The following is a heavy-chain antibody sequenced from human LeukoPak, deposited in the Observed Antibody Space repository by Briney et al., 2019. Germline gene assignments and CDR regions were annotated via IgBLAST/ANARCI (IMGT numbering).Heavy chain of an antibody. CDR2: VYHSGST. V-gene: IGHV4-4*02. J-gene: IGHJ4*02. D-gene: IGHD1-26*01. Sequence: SETLSLTCAVSGGSISSDNWWSWVRQSPGKGLEWIGEVYHSGSTNYSPSLKSRVTISVDKSKNQFSLRLSSVTAADTAVYYCARVQGGATTYWGQGTLVTVSS. CDR1: GGSISSDNW. CDR3: ARVQGGATTY.